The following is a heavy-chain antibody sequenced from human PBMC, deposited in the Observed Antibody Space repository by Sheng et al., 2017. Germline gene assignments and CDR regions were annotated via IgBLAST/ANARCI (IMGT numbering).Heavy chain of an antibody. CDR1: GFTFRNYA. D-gene: IGHD3-22*01. J-gene: IGHJ3*02. CDR3: AKGRDYDSSGSYYAGAFDI. Sequence: EVQLLESGGGLVQPVGSLRLSCAASGFTFRNYAMTWVRQAPGKGLEWVSSISGSGGGTHYADSVKGRFTISRDNSKNTLFLQMNSLRAEDTAVYYCAKGRDYDSSGSYYAGAFDIWGQGTMVTVSS. CDR2: ISGSGGGT. V-gene: IGHV3-23*01.